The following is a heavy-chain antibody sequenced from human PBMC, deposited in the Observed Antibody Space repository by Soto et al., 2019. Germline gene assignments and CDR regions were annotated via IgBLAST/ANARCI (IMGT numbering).Heavy chain of an antibody. V-gene: IGHV4-39*01. CDR1: GGSISSSSYY. D-gene: IGHD3-10*02. J-gene: IGHJ4*02. Sequence: PSETLSLTCTVSGGSISSSSYYWGWIRQPPGKGLEWIGSIYYSGSAYYNPSLKSRVTISVDTSKNQFSLKLSSVTAADTAVYYCASDNRLLFGELSGGDDYWGQGTLVTVSS. CDR2: IYYSGSA. CDR3: ASDNRLLFGELSGGDDY.